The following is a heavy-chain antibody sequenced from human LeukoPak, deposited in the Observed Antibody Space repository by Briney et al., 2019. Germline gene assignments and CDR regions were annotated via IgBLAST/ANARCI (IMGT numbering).Heavy chain of an antibody. CDR1: GGSISSGDYY. J-gene: IGHJ4*02. CDR2: IYNSGST. CDR3: ARDGGASSRNFDY. Sequence: SETLSLTCTVSGGSISSGDYYWNWIRQPPGKGLEWIGYIYNSGSTYYNPSLKSRVTISADTSKNQFSLKLSSVTAADTAVYYCARDGGASSRNFDYWGQGTRVTVSS. V-gene: IGHV4-30-4*08. D-gene: IGHD2-15*01.